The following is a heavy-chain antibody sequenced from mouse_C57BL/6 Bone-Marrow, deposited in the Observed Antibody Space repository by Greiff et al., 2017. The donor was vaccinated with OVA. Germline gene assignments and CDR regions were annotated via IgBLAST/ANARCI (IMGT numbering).Heavy chain of an antibody. J-gene: IGHJ3*01. D-gene: IGHD2-2*01. CDR3: ARPSMVTAFAY. Sequence: QVQLKESGPGLVQPSQSLSITCTVSGFSLTSYGVHWVRQSPGKGLEWLGVIWSGGSTDYNAAFISRLSISKDNSKSQVFFKMNSLQADDTAIYYCARPSMVTAFAYWGQGTLVTVSA. CDR2: IWSGGST. CDR1: GFSLTSYG. V-gene: IGHV2-2*01.